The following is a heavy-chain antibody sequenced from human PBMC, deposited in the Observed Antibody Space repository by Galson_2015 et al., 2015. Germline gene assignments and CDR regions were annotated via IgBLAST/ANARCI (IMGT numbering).Heavy chain of an antibody. CDR2: ISSSSSYI. CDR1: GFTFSSYS. Sequence: SLRLSCAASGFTFSSYSMNWVRQAPGKGLEWVSSISSSSSYIYYADSVKGRFTISRDNAKNSLYLQMNSLRAEDTAVYYCARDSDYYDSSGYPTFDYWGQGTLVTVSS. D-gene: IGHD3-22*01. CDR3: ARDSDYYDSSGYPTFDY. V-gene: IGHV3-21*01. J-gene: IGHJ4*02.